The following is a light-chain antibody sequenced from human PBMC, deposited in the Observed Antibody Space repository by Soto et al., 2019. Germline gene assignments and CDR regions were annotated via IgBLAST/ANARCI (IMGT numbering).Light chain of an antibody. J-gene: IGKJ3*01. CDR3: QQYKNDVT. CDR1: QSISSW. V-gene: IGKV1-5*01. CDR2: DAS. Sequence: DIQMTQSPSTLSASVGDRVSITCRASQSISSWLAWYQQKPGKAPKLLIFDASTLEGGVPSRFSGSGSGTDFTLTISRLQPDDFATYYCQQYKNDVTFGPGTKVDI.